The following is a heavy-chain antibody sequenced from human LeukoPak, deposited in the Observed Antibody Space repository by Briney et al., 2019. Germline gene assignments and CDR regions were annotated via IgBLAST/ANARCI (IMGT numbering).Heavy chain of an antibody. J-gene: IGHJ4*02. CDR1: GFTFSSYW. CDR2: IKPDESEK. CDR3: ARSPDGFDY. V-gene: IGHV3-7*03. Sequence: GGSLRLSCAASGFTFSSYWMSWVRQAPGKGLEWVANIKPDESEKFYVDSVKDRFTISRDNAKKSLYLQMNTLRVEDTAVYYCARSPDGFDYWGQGTLVTVSS. D-gene: IGHD1-14*01.